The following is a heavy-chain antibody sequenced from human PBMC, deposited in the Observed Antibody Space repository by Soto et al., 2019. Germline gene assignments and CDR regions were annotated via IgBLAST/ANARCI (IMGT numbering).Heavy chain of an antibody. CDR1: GGTFSSYT. V-gene: IGHV1-69*08. Sequence: QVQLVQSGAEVKKPGSSVKVSCKASGGTFSSYTISWVRQAPGKGLEWMGRIIPILGIANYAQKFQGRVTITADKSTSTAYMELSSLRSEDTAVYYCARDPSAGDSAGYWGQGTLVTVSS. CDR2: IIPILGIA. CDR3: ARDPSAGDSAGY. J-gene: IGHJ4*02. D-gene: IGHD2-21*01.